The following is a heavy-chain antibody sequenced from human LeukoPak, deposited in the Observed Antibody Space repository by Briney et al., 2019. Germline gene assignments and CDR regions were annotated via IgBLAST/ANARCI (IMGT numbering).Heavy chain of an antibody. J-gene: IGHJ6*03. CDR2: INPNSGGT. CDR3: ARHTVSKYYYYMDV. CDR1: GYTFTGYY. V-gene: IGHV1-2*02. D-gene: IGHD4-11*01. Sequence: ASVKVSCEASGYTFTGYYMHWVRQAPGQGLEWMGWINPNSGGTNYAQKFQGRVTMTRDTSISTAYMELSRLRSDDTAVYYCARHTVSKYYYYMDVWGKGTTVTVSS.